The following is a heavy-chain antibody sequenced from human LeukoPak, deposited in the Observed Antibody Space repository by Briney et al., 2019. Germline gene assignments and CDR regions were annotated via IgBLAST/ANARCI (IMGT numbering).Heavy chain of an antibody. CDR1: GFIFSNYG. CDR3: ARVLAYDSSGYYFDY. D-gene: IGHD3-22*01. V-gene: IGHV3-30*02. J-gene: IGHJ4*02. Sequence: GGSLRLSCAASGFIFSNYGMHWVRQAPGKGLEWVSFIRYDGSHKHYADSVKGRFTISRDNAKNTLYLQMNSLRAEDTAVYYCARVLAYDSSGYYFDYWGQGTLVTVSS. CDR2: IRYDGSHK.